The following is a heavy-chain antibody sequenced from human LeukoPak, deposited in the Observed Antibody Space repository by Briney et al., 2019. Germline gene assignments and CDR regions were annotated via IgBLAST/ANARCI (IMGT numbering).Heavy chain of an antibody. Sequence: ASVKVSCKASGGTFSSYTISWVRQAPGQGLEWMGRIIPILGIANYAQKFQGRVTITADKSTSTAYMELSSLRSEDTAVYYCARDGIAVAGTFDYWGQGTLVTVSS. D-gene: IGHD6-19*01. CDR3: ARDGIAVAGTFDY. CDR1: GGTFSSYT. CDR2: IIPILGIA. J-gene: IGHJ4*02. V-gene: IGHV1-69*04.